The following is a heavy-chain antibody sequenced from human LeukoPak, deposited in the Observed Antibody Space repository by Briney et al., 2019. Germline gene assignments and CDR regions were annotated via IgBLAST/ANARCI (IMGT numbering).Heavy chain of an antibody. CDR2: ISAYNGNT. J-gene: IGHJ6*02. V-gene: IGHV1-18*01. Sequence: ASVKVSCKASGYTFTSYGISWVRQAPGQGLEWMGWISAYNGNTNYAQKLQGGVTMTTDTSTSTAYMELRSLRSDDTAVYYCARVEITMVRGVINYYYYYGMDVWGQGTTVTVSS. CDR1: GYTFTSYG. CDR3: ARVEITMVRGVINYYYYYGMDV. D-gene: IGHD3-10*01.